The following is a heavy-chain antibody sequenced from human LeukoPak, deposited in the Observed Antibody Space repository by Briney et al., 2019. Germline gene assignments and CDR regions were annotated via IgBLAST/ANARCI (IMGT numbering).Heavy chain of an antibody. Sequence: ASVKVSCKVSGYTLTELSMHWVRQAPGKGLEWMGGFDPEDGETIYAQKFQGRDTMTEDTSTDTAYMELSSLRSEDTAVYYCATVPLGVVVTLRAFDIWGQGTMVTVSS. D-gene: IGHD2-21*02. CDR3: ATVPLGVVVTLRAFDI. CDR1: GYTLTELS. V-gene: IGHV1-24*01. CDR2: FDPEDGET. J-gene: IGHJ3*02.